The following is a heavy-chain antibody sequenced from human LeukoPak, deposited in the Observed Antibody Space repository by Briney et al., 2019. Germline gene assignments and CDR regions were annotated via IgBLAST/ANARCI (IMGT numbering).Heavy chain of an antibody. J-gene: IGHJ4*02. V-gene: IGHV3-66*02. D-gene: IGHD6-19*01. CDR2: IYTGGTT. CDR1: GFSVSSNY. CDR3: ARDKLGSGYSSDFDY. Sequence: PGGSLRLSCAASGFSVSSNYMNWVRQAPGKGLEWVSAIYTGGTTYYADSVKGRFTISRDNSKNTLSLQMNSLRAEDTAVYYCARDKLGSGYSSDFDYWGQGTLVTVSS.